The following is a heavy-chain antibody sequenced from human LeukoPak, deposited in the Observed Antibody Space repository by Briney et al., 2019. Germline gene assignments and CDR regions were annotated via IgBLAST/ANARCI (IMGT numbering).Heavy chain of an antibody. Sequence: SGTLSLTCAVSGGSISSSNWWSWVRQPPGKGLEWIGEIYHSGSTNYNPSLKSRVTISVDTSKNQFSLKLSSVTAADTAVYYCARDRGSSSPGNYYYYGMDVWGQGTTVTVSS. CDR2: IYHSGST. CDR3: ARDRGSSSPGNYYYYGMDV. CDR1: GGSISSSNW. J-gene: IGHJ6*02. V-gene: IGHV4-4*02. D-gene: IGHD6-19*01.